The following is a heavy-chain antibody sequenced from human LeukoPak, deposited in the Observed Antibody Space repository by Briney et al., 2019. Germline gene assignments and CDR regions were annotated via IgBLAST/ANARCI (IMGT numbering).Heavy chain of an antibody. CDR3: ARDVEGY. D-gene: IGHD5-24*01. CDR2: VKKDASEK. Sequence: GGSLRLSCAASGFTFSNNWMTWVRQAPGKGLEWVASVKKDASEKYYVDSVKGRFTISRDNAKNSLYLQMNSLRAEDTAVYYCARDVEGYWGQGTLVTVSS. J-gene: IGHJ4*02. CDR1: GFTFSNNW. V-gene: IGHV3-7*01.